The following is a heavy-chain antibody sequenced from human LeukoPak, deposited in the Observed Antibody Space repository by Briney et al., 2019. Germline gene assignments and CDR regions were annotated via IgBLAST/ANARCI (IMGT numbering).Heavy chain of an antibody. Sequence: SETLSLTCTVSGGSISSYSWSWIRQPAGKGLEWIGRIYTSGSTNYNPSLKSRVTMSVDTSKSQFSLKLSSATAADTAIYYCARDHLYSSGWFDYWGQGTLVTVSS. CDR1: GGSISSYS. J-gene: IGHJ4*02. V-gene: IGHV4-4*07. CDR2: IYTSGST. D-gene: IGHD6-19*01. CDR3: ARDHLYSSGWFDY.